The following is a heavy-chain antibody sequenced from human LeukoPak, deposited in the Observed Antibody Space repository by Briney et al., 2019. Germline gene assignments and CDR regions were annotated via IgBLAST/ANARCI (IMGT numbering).Heavy chain of an antibody. CDR1: GGSVSSWY. D-gene: IGHD3-22*01. Sequence: SETLSLTCTVSGGSVSSWYWSWIRQPPGKGLEWIGYIYDSGNTNYNPSLKSRVTISIDTSKNQFSLKLSSVTAADTAVYYCGRHSDTDYYYGMDVWGQGTTVTVSS. J-gene: IGHJ6*02. V-gene: IGHV4-59*08. CDR3: GRHSDTDYYYGMDV. CDR2: IYDSGNT.